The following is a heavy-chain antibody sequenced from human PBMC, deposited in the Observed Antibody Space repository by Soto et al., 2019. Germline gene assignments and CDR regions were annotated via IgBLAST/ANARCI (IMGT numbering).Heavy chain of an antibody. CDR1: GFTFSTYW. CDR3: AKVAYSFSDSGSYPLDY. Sequence: PGGSLRLSCAASGFTFSTYWMTWVRQAPGKGLEWVSAISGSGGSTYYADSVKGRFTISRDNSKNTLYLQMNSLRAEDTAVYYCAKVAYSFSDSGSYPLDYWGQGTLVTVSS. V-gene: IGHV3-23*01. CDR2: ISGSGGST. J-gene: IGHJ4*02. D-gene: IGHD1-26*01.